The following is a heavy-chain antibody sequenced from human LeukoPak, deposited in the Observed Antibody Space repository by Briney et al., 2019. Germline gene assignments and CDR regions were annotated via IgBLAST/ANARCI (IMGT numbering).Heavy chain of an antibody. D-gene: IGHD1-26*01. Sequence: PSETLSLTCTVSGGSISSSSYYWGWIRQPPGKGLEWIGNIYYSGSTYYNPSLKSRVTISVDTSKNQFSLKLTSATAADTAVYYCARQTRYWEPPGFDYWGQGTLVTVSS. J-gene: IGHJ4*02. CDR3: ARQTRYWEPPGFDY. CDR1: GGSISSSSYY. CDR2: IYYSGST. V-gene: IGHV4-39*01.